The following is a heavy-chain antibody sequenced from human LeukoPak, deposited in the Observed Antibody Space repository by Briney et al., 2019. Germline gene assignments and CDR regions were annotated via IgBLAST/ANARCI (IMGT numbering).Heavy chain of an antibody. Sequence: GGSLILSCTASGFPFIEYSMNWVRQAPGKGLEGISYIVIDSGNTKYADAVRGRFTISTDKAKNSLYLQMNSLRVEDTAVYYCARDHNYAFDNWGQGTLVSVAS. V-gene: IGHV3-48*01. CDR1: GFPFIEYS. D-gene: IGHD1-1*01. CDR3: ARDHNYAFDN. J-gene: IGHJ4*02. CDR2: IVIDSGNT.